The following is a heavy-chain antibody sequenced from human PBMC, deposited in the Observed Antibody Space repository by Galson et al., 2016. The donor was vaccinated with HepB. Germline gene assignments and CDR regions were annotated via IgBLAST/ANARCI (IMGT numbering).Heavy chain of an antibody. V-gene: IGHV3-23*01. CDR3: AKYPVVMTAKNYFDH. D-gene: IGHD2-21*02. CDR1: GFTFNNYA. CDR2: ISGSGGST. J-gene: IGHJ4*02. Sequence: SLRLSCAASGFTFNNYAMSWVRQAPGKGLEWVSAISGSGGSTYYADSVKGRFTISRDNSKNTLYLQMISLRAEDTAVYYCAKYPVVMTAKNYFDHWGQGTLVTVSS.